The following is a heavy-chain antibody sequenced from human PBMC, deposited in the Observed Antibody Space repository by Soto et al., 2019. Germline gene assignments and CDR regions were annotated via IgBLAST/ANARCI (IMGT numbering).Heavy chain of an antibody. CDR1: GYTFTSYG. CDR2: ISAYNGNT. Sequence: QVQLVQSGAEVKKPGASVKVSCKASGYTFTSYGISWVREAPGQGLEWMGWISAYNGNTNYAQKLQGRVTMTTDTSTSTAYMELRSLRSDDTAVSYCARDDHFLEWLKSLDIWGQGTMVTVSS. CDR3: ARDDHFLEWLKSLDI. J-gene: IGHJ3*02. V-gene: IGHV1-18*04. D-gene: IGHD3-3*01.